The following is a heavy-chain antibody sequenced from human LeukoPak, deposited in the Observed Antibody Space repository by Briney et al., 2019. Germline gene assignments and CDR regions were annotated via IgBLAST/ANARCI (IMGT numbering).Heavy chain of an antibody. J-gene: IGHJ4*02. V-gene: IGHV5-51*01. CDR3: ARQSVDGRYTFDY. CDR1: GYSFTTYW. D-gene: IGHD1-1*01. CDR2: INPRDSDT. Sequence: GESLQISCKGSGYSFTTYWIGWVRQMPGKGLEWMGIINPRDSDTKYSPSFQGQATISVDKSISTAYLQWSSLKASDPAMYYCARQSVDGRYTFDYWGQGTLVTVSS.